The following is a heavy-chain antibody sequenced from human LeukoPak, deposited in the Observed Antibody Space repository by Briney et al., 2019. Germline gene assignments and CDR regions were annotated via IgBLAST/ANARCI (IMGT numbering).Heavy chain of an antibody. D-gene: IGHD2-15*01. CDR3: AKDPVGGVVVP. Sequence: GGSLRLSCAASGFTFSSYAMSWARQAPGKGLEWVSAISGSGGSTYYADSVKGRFTISRDNSKNTLYLQMNSLRAEDTAVYYCAKDPVGGVVVPWGQGTLVTVSS. CDR2: ISGSGGST. J-gene: IGHJ5*02. CDR1: GFTFSSYA. V-gene: IGHV3-23*01.